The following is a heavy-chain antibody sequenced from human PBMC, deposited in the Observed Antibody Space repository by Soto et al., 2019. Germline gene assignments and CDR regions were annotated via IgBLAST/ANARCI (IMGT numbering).Heavy chain of an antibody. CDR3: ARDANIALLVYSFAFVF. D-gene: IGHD5-18*01. Sequence: QVQLVQSGAEVKKPGASVRVSCEASGYRFTAYYIHWVRQAPGQGLEWMGRMNLDTGGTTYAQKFQGRVTMTRDTSISAAYMKVSSLKSDDSAMYYLARDANIALLVYSFAFVFWGQGTLVTVSS. J-gene: IGHJ4*02. CDR1: GYRFTAYY. V-gene: IGHV1-2*06. CDR2: MNLDTGGT.